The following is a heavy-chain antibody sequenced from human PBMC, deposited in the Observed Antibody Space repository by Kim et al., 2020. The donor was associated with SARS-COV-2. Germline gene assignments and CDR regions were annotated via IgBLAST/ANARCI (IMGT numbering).Heavy chain of an antibody. J-gene: IGHJ1*01. CDR1: GDSITSTHYY. V-gene: IGHV4-39*07. D-gene: IGHD3-10*01. CDR2: IYYSGLT. CDR3: ASELVQFASGSYPIH. Sequence: SETLSLTCSVSGDSITSTHYYWGWLRQPPGKGLEWVGSIYYSGLTYYNSSLKGRVTISIDTSQNQFSLKLSSVNAADTAVYYCASELVQFASGSYPIHWG.